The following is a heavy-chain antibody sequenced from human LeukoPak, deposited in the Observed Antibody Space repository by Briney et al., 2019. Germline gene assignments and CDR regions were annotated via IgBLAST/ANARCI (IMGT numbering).Heavy chain of an antibody. CDR3: ARAKTYYGSGSYLY. V-gene: IGHV3-48*02. J-gene: IGHJ4*02. CDR2: ISSSSSTV. Sequence: GGSLRLSCAASGFTFSRYSMNWVRQAPGKGLEWVSYISSSSSTVYYADSLKGRFTISRDNAKNSLYLQMNSLRDEDTAVYYCARAKTYYGSGSYLYWGQGTLVIVSS. CDR1: GFTFSRYS. D-gene: IGHD3-10*01.